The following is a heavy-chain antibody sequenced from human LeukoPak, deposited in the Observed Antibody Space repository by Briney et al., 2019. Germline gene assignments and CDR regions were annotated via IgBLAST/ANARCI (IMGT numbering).Heavy chain of an antibody. CDR1: GDSVTSGH. CDR3: AGRGHRYSRD. V-gene: IGHV4-4*09. CDR2: IYDSGIT. Sequence: SETLSLTCTVSGDSVTSGHWSWIRHPPGKGLEWIGYIYDSGITHYNPSLKSRLTISVDTSNNQFSLNLSSVTAAETAVYYCAGRGHRYSRDWGQGMLVTVSS. J-gene: IGHJ1*01. D-gene: IGHD2-15*01.